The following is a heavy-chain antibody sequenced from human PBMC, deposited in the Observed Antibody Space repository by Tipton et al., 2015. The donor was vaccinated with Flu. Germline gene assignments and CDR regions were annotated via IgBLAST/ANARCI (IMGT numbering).Heavy chain of an antibody. CDR2: ISSSSSYI. Sequence: GSLRLSCAASGFTFSSYSMNWVRQAPGKGLEWVSSISSSSSYIYYADSVKGRFTISRDNAKNSLYLQMNSLRAEDTAVYYCASTPLEPAAMLLYFDYWGQGNLVTVSS. V-gene: IGHV3-21*01. CDR3: ASTPLEPAAMLLYFDY. D-gene: IGHD2-2*01. CDR1: GFTFSSYS. J-gene: IGHJ4*02.